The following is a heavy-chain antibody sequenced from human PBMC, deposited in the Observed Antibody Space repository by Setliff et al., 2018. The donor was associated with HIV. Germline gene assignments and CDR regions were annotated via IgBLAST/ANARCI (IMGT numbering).Heavy chain of an antibody. CDR2: IIPIFNTG. CDR1: GGIFINSA. Sequence: SVKVSCKASGGIFINSAFNWVRQAPGQGLEWMGSIIPIFNTGNYAQNFQGRVTITADGSTSTVYMELSSLRSEDTAVYYCTTGRHYYDSSDYPADPFDVWG. J-gene: IGHJ3*01. V-gene: IGHV1-69*13. D-gene: IGHD3-22*01. CDR3: TTGRHYYDSSDYPADPFDV.